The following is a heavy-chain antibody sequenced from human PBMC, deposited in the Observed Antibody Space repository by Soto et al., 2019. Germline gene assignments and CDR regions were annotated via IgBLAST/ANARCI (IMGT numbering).Heavy chain of an antibody. Sequence: SETLSLTCTVSGGSISSGDYYWSWIRQPPGKGLEWIGYIYYSGSTYYNPSLRSRVTISVDRSRTQFSLKMSSVTAADTAVYYCARGRVVVPAAVMFNCLDPWGQGALVTVSS. J-gene: IGHJ5*02. V-gene: IGHV4-30-4*01. D-gene: IGHD2-2*01. CDR2: IYYSGST. CDR3: ARGRVVVPAAVMFNCLDP. CDR1: GGSISSGDYY.